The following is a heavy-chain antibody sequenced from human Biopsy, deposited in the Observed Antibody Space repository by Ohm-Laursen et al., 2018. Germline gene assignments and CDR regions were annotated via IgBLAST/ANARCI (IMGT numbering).Heavy chain of an antibody. Sequence: SLRLSCAASGFNFAEYAMHWVRQAPGKGLEWVAGINWISGMREYAGSVKGRFTVSRDNAKNSLYLQMNSLRPEDTAVYYCAKDGRVDSSNWRRGYYFDYWGRGTLVTVSS. D-gene: IGHD6-13*01. CDR2: INWISGMR. CDR1: GFNFAEYA. J-gene: IGHJ4*02. V-gene: IGHV3-9*01. CDR3: AKDGRVDSSNWRRGYYFDY.